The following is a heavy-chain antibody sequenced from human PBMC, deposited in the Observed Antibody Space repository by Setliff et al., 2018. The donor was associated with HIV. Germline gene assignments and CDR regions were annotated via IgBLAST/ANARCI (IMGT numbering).Heavy chain of an antibody. D-gene: IGHD4-4*01. CDR3: TRVDSNYEKFDC. V-gene: IGHV3-72*01. Sequence: SGGSLRLSCAASGFTLSDHYIDWVRQAPGKGLEWVGRSRNKANSYTTEYAASVKGRFTISRDDSKNSLYLQMNSLKTEDTAVYYCTRVDSNYEKFDCWGQGSLVTVSS. CDR2: SRNKANSYTT. CDR1: GFTLSDHY. J-gene: IGHJ4*02.